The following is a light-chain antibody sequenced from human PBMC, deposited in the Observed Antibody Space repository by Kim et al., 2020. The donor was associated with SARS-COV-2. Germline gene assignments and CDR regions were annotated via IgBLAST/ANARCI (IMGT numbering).Light chain of an antibody. CDR1: RLRSYY. Sequence: ALGQTVKITCQGDRLRSYYAIWYQQKPGQAPVLVIYGKNNRPSGIPDRFSGSSSGNTASLTITGAQAEDEADYYCNSRDSSGNLVVFGGGTQLTVL. CDR2: GKN. J-gene: IGLJ2*01. CDR3: NSRDSSGNLVV. V-gene: IGLV3-19*01.